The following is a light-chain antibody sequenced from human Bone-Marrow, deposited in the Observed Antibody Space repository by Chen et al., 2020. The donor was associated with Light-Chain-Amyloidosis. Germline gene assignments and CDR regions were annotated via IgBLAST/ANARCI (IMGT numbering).Light chain of an antibody. CDR1: SSNIGSNT. V-gene: IGLV1-44*01. CDR3: AAWDDSLNGPV. Sequence: PGQRVPISCSGSSSNIGSNTVNWYQQLPGTAPKLLLYSNNQRPSGVPDRFSGSKSGTSASLAISGLQSEDEADYCCAAWDDSLNGPVFGGGTKLTVL. CDR2: SNN. J-gene: IGLJ3*02.